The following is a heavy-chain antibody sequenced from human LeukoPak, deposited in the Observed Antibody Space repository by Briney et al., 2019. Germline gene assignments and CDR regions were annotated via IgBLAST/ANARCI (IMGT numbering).Heavy chain of an antibody. CDR2: ISAYNGNT. V-gene: IGHV1-18*01. CDR3: ARDRGIAARPGGY. J-gene: IGHJ4*02. Sequence: ASVKVSCKASGYTFTSYANTWVRQAPGHGLEWMGWISAYNGNTNYAQKFQGRVTMTTDASTSTVYMELRSLRSDDTAVYYCARDRGIAARPGGYWGQGTLVTVSS. D-gene: IGHD6-6*01. CDR1: GYTFTSYA.